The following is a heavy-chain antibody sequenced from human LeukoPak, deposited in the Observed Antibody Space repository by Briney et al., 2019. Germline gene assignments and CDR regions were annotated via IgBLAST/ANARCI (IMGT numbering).Heavy chain of an antibody. V-gene: IGHV4-59*01. CDR2: IYYSGST. Sequence: SETLSLTCTVSGGSISSFYWSWIRQPPGKGLEWIGYIYYSGSTNYNPSLKSRVTISVVTSKNQFSLKLSSVTAADTAVYYCATSDYGGNSVFDYWGQGTLVTVSS. CDR1: GGSISSFY. CDR3: ATSDYGGNSVFDY. J-gene: IGHJ4*02. D-gene: IGHD4-23*01.